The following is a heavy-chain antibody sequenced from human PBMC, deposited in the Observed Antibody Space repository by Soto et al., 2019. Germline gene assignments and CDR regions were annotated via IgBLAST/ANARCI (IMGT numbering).Heavy chain of an antibody. CDR1: GGSISSYY. V-gene: IGHV4-4*07. CDR2: IYTSGST. J-gene: IGHJ6*02. Sequence: SETLSLTCTVSGGSISSYYWSWIRQPAGKGLEWIGRIYTSGSTNYNPSLKSRVTMSVDTSKNHFSLKLSSVTAADTAVYYCARGRVSVVATITLARYYYYGMDVWGQGTTVTVSS. CDR3: ARGRVSVVATITLARYYYYGMDV. D-gene: IGHD5-12*01.